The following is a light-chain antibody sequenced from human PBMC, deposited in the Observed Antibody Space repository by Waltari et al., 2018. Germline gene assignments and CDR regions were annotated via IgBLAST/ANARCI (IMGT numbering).Light chain of an antibody. Sequence: DIQMTQSPSTLSASVGARVTITCRASQSISSWLAWYQQKPGKAPKLLIYKASSLESGVPSRFSGSGSGTEFTLTISSLQPDDFATYYCQHYNLYSETFGQGTKVEIK. CDR3: QHYNLYSET. V-gene: IGKV1-5*03. CDR1: QSISSW. CDR2: KAS. J-gene: IGKJ1*01.